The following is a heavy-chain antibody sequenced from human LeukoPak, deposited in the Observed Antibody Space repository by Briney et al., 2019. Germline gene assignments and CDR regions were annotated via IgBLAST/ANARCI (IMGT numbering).Heavy chain of an antibody. CDR1: GGSINGYY. V-gene: IGHV4-59*01. CDR2: IYYTGST. Sequence: SETLSLTCTVSGGSINGYYWSWIRQSPGTGLEPLGNIYYTGSTNYNPSLKSRVTMSVDTSRNQFFLRLSSVTAADTAVYYCARFSEYYHSSVHYLDYWGQGTLVSVSS. D-gene: IGHD3-22*01. CDR3: ARFSEYYHSSVHYLDY. J-gene: IGHJ4*02.